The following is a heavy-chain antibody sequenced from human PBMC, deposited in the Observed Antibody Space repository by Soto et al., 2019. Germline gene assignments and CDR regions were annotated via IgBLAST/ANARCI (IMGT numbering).Heavy chain of an antibody. CDR1: GFTFSSYG. J-gene: IGHJ4*02. CDR2: ISYDGGNE. CDR3: ARGTLKRTTVTRFDY. Sequence: QLVESGGGVVQPGRSLRLSCAASGFTFSSYGIHWVRQAPGKGLEWVAVISYDGGNEYYADSVKGRFTMSRDNSKNTLYLEMNSLRVEDTAVYYWARGTLKRTTVTRFDYWGQGALVTVSS. V-gene: IGHV3-30*03. D-gene: IGHD4-17*01.